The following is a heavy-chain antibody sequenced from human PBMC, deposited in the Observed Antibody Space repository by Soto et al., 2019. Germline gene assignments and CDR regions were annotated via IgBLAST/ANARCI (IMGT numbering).Heavy chain of an antibody. J-gene: IGHJ6*02. V-gene: IGHV1-69*06. Sequence: SVKVSCKASGGTFSSYAISWVRQAPGQGLEWMGGIIPIFGTASYAQKFQGRVTITADKSTSTAYMELSSLRSEDTAVYYCASQVGYCSSTSCYPSTYYGMDVWGQGTTVTVSS. CDR1: GGTFSSYA. CDR2: IIPIFGTA. D-gene: IGHD2-2*01. CDR3: ASQVGYCSSTSCYPSTYYGMDV.